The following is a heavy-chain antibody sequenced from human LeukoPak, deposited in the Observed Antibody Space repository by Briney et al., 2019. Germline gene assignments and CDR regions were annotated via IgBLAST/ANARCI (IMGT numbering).Heavy chain of an antibody. CDR2: ISGSAGST. D-gene: IGHD6-19*01. CDR3: ARGSGWYDNWFDP. CDR1: GFTFSNYA. Sequence: GGSLRLSCAASGFTFSNYAMSWVRQAPGKGLEWVSGISGSAGSTYYADSVKGRFAISRDNSKNTLYLQMNSLRAEDTAVYYCARGSGWYDNWFDPWGQGTLVTVSS. V-gene: IGHV3-23*01. J-gene: IGHJ5*02.